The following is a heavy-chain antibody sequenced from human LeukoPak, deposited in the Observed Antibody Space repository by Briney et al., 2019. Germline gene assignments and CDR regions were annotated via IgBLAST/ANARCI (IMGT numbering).Heavy chain of an antibody. J-gene: IGHJ6*02. CDR3: ARSYSNHLFGMDV. CDR1: GFTVSSYY. D-gene: IGHD4-11*01. CDR2: IYSGGST. Sequence: GGSLRLSCAASGFTVSSYYMTWVRQAPGKGLEWVSVIYSGGSTYYADSVKGRVAISRDNSKNTVFLQMNSVRAEDTAVYYCARSYSNHLFGMDVWGQGTAVTVSS. V-gene: IGHV3-66*01.